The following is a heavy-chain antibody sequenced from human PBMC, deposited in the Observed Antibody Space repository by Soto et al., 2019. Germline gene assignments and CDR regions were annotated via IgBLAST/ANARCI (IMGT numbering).Heavy chain of an antibody. CDR3: ARDRIQWETATSPPYDYGMDV. D-gene: IGHD1-26*01. V-gene: IGHV3-13*01. Sequence: EVQLVESGGGLVQPGGSLRLSCAASGFTFSRYDMHWVRQAPGKGLEWVAGIGVAACDTYYPGSVKGRFTISRENAKNSLYLQMNSLRAEDTAVYYCARDRIQWETATSPPYDYGMDVWGQGTTVTVSS. CDR1: GFTFSRYD. CDR2: IGVAACDT. J-gene: IGHJ6*02.